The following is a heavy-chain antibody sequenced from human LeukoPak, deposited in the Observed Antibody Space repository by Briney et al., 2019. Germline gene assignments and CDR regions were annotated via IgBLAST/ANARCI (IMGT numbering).Heavy chain of an antibody. CDR2: NYYSGST. V-gene: IGHV4-59*01. CDR1: GXSISSYY. CDR3: ARSVPQPIAARPSYAFDI. J-gene: IGHJ3*02. D-gene: IGHD6-6*01. Sequence: NPSETLSLTCTVSGXSISSYYWSWIRLPPGKGLEWIGYNYYSGSTNYNPSLKSRVTISVDTSKNHFSLKLKLNSVTAADTAVYYCARSVPQPIAARPSYAFDIWGQGTMVTVSS.